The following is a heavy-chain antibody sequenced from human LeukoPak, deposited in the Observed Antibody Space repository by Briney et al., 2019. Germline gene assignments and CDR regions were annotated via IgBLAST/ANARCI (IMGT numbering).Heavy chain of an antibody. CDR3: AKVDTKALWHFDL. Sequence: GGSLRLSCAASGFSFSNYAMSWVRQAPEKGLESVSAISGSAVTTYYADSVQGRFTISRDNSKNTLYLQMNSLRAEDTAIYYCAKVDTKALWHFDLWGRGTLVTVSS. J-gene: IGHJ2*01. V-gene: IGHV3-23*01. CDR2: ISGSAVTT. CDR1: GFSFSNYA. D-gene: IGHD3-3*01.